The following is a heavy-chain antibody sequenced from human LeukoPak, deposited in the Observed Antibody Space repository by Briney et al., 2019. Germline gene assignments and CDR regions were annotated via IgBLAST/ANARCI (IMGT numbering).Heavy chain of an antibody. V-gene: IGHV1-2*02. CDR1: AYTFANHH. CDR3: TREGSTDAFDI. Sequence: ASVKVSCKASAYTFANHHIHWVRQAPGQGLEWMGYINPNTGGTTYAQNFQGRATMTRDTSITTAYMELSWLRSDDSALYYCTREGSTDAFDIWGQGTMVTVSS. CDR2: INPNTGGT. J-gene: IGHJ3*02.